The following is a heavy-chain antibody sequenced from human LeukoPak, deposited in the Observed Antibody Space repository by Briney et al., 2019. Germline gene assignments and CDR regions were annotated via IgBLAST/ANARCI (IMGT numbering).Heavy chain of an antibody. D-gene: IGHD3-10*01. V-gene: IGHV4-39*07. CDR2: IYYSGST. Sequence: SETLSLTCTVSGGSISSSSYYWGWIRQPPGKGLEWIGSIYYSGSTYYNPSLKSRVTISINTSKNQFSLKLTSVTAADTAVYYCARRPRGGYGSGHGYFDYWGQGTLVTVSS. CDR3: ARRPRGGYGSGHGYFDY. CDR1: GGSISSSSYY. J-gene: IGHJ4*02.